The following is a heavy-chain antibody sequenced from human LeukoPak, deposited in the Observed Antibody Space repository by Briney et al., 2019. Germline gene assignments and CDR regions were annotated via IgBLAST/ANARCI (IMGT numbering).Heavy chain of an antibody. V-gene: IGHV3-48*01. CDR2: ISSSSSTI. CDR1: GFTFSSYS. J-gene: IGHJ4*02. CDR3: ARESPYYYASGSYYKGPFDY. Sequence: GGSLRLSCAASGFTFSSYSMNWVRQAPGKGLEWVSYISSSSSTIYYADSVKGRFTISRDNAKNSLYLQMNSLRAEDTAVYYCARESPYYYASGSYYKGPFDYWGQGTLVTVSS. D-gene: IGHD3-10*01.